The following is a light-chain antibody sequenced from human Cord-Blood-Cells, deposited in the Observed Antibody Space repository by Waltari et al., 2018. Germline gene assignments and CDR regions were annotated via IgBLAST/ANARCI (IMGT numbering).Light chain of an antibody. CDR1: KLGDKY. CDR2: QDS. CDR3: QAWDSSTAV. J-gene: IGLJ2*01. V-gene: IGLV3-1*01. Sequence: SYELTQPPSVSVSPGQTASITCSGDKLGDKYACWYQQKPGQSPVLVIYQDSKAPSGIPELFSGSNSGNTATLTISGTQAMDEADYYCQAWDSSTAVFGGGTKLTVL.